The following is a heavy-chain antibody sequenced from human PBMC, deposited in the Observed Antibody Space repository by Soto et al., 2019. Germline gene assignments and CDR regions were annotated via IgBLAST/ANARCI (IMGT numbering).Heavy chain of an antibody. Sequence: EVQLVESGGGLVQPGGSLRLSCVASGFTFRNYWMSWLRQAPGKGLEWVANTNQDGRERYSVDSVKGRFTISSDNAKNSMHLQMNSLRAEDTAVYYCARDGSGYSTDWGQGTLVTVSS. D-gene: IGHD5-18*01. CDR2: TNQDGRER. J-gene: IGHJ4*02. CDR1: GFTFRNYW. CDR3: ARDGSGYSTD. V-gene: IGHV3-7*01.